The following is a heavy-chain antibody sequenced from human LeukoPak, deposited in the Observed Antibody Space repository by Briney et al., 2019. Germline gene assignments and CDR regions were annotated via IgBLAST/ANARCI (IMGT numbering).Heavy chain of an antibody. CDR3: ARAQGSPYYDFWSGYSFDY. D-gene: IGHD3-3*01. Sequence: GASVKVSCKASGGTFSNYAISWVRQAPGQGLEWMGGIIPIFGTANYAQKFQGRVTITTDESTSTAYMELSSLRSEDTAVYYCARAQGSPYYDFWSGYSFDYWGQGTLVTVSS. J-gene: IGHJ4*02. CDR2: IIPIFGTA. CDR1: GGTFSNYA. V-gene: IGHV1-69*05.